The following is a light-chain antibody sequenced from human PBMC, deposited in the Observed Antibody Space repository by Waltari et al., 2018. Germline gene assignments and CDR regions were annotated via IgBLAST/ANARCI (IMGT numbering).Light chain of an antibody. Sequence: QSVLTQPPSASGTPGQRVTISCSGSRSNIGSNYVYWYRQLPGTAPKLLIYRNNQRPSGVPDRFSGSNAGTSASLAISGLRSEDEADYYCAAWDDSLSGRVFGGGTKVTVL. CDR2: RNN. CDR1: RSNIGSNY. V-gene: IGLV1-47*01. J-gene: IGLJ3*02. CDR3: AAWDDSLSGRV.